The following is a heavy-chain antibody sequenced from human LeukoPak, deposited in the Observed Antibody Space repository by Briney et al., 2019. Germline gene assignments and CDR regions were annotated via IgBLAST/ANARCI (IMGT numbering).Heavy chain of an antibody. CDR1: GFTFSSYG. D-gene: IGHD2-15*01. Sequence: GGSLRLSCEASGFTFSSYGMHWVRQAPGKGLGCVAVIAYDGSNKYYADSMKGRFTISRDNSKNTLYLQMNSLRAEDTAVYYCAREYGSVNAFDIWGQGTMVTVSS. CDR2: IAYDGSNK. J-gene: IGHJ3*02. V-gene: IGHV3-30-3*01. CDR3: AREYGSVNAFDI.